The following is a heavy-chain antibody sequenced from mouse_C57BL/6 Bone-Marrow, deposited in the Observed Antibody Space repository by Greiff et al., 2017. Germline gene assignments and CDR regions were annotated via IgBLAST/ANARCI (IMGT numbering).Heavy chain of an antibody. D-gene: IGHD2-1*01. V-gene: IGHV5-4*01. CDR1: GFTFSSYA. J-gene: IGHJ1*03. CDR2: ISDGGSYT. Sequence: EVQVVESGGGLVKPGGSLKLSCAASGFTFSSYAMSWVRQTPEKRLEWVATISDGGSYTYYPDNVKGRFTISRDNAKNNLYLQMSHLKSEDTAMYYCARDNGNPHWYFDDWGTGTTVTVAS. CDR3: ARDNGNPHWYFDD.